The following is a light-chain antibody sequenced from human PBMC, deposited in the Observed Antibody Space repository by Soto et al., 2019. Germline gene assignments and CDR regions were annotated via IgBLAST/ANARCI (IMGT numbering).Light chain of an antibody. J-gene: IGKJ4*01. CDR2: DAS. Sequence: EIVLTQSPGTLSLSPGERATLSCRASQSVGNNYLAWYQQKPGQAPRFLIYDASSRATGIPDRFSGSGSGPDFTLTISRLEPEDFAGYYCEQYGSTPLTFGGGTKVEIK. CDR3: EQYGSTPLT. V-gene: IGKV3-20*01. CDR1: QSVGNNY.